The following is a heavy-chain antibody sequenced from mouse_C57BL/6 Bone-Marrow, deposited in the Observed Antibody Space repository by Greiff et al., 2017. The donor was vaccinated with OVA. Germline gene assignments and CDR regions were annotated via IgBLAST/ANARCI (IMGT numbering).Heavy chain of an antibody. D-gene: IGHD1-1*01. Sequence: DVMLVESGEGLVKPGGSLKLSCAASGFTFSSYAMSWVRQTPEKRLEWVAYISSGGDYIYYADTVKGRFTISRDNARNTLYLQMSSLKSEDTAMYYCTRGSITTVVAKYYAMDYWGQGTSVTVSS. V-gene: IGHV5-9-1*02. CDR2: ISSGGDYI. CDR1: GFTFSSYA. CDR3: TRGSITTVVAKYYAMDY. J-gene: IGHJ4*01.